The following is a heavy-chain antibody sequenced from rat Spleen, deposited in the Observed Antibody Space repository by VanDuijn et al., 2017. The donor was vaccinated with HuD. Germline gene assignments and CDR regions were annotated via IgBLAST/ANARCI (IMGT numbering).Heavy chain of an antibody. J-gene: IGHJ2*01. V-gene: IGHV2-63*01. CDR2: MWYDGDT. CDR3: TRDVYYSGEGYYFDY. CDR1: GFSLTSYS. D-gene: IGHD1-1*01. Sequence: QVQLKESGPGLVQSSETLSLTCTVSGFSLTSYSVSWVRQPSGRGPEWMGRMWYDGDTAYNSTLASRLTISRYTSKNHVFLEMNSLQTDDTGTYYCTRDVYYSGEGYYFDYWGQGVMVTVSS.